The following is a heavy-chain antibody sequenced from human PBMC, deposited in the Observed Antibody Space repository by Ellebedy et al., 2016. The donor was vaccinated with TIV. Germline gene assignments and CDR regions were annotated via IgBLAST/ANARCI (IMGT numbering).Heavy chain of an antibody. CDR1: GFTFSSYG. CDR2: ISYDGSNK. CDR3: ARSPYDSWFR. V-gene: IGHV3-30*03. D-gene: IGHD3-10*01. Sequence: GGSLRLSCAASGFTFSSYGMHWVRQAPGKGLEWVAVISYDGSNKYYADSVKGRFTISRDNSKNMVYLQMNSLRDEDTAVYYCARSPYDSWFRWGQGTLVTVSS. J-gene: IGHJ4*02.